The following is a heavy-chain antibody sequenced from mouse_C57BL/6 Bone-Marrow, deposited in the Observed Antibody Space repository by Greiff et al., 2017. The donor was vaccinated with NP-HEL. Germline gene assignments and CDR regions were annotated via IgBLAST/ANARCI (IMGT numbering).Heavy chain of an antibody. J-gene: IGHJ3*01. CDR2: IYPGDGDT. V-gene: IGHV1-80*01. Sequence: VMLVESGAELVKPGASVKISCKASGYAFSSYWMNWVKQRPGKGLEWIGQIYPGDGDTNYNGKFKGKATLTADKSSSTAYMQLSSLTSEDSAVYFCARSGSYSGAYWGQGTLVTVSA. D-gene: IGHD2-10*01. CDR3: ARSGSYSGAY. CDR1: GYAFSSYW.